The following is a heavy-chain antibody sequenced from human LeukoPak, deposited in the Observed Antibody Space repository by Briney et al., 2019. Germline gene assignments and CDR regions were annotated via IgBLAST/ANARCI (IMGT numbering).Heavy chain of an antibody. Sequence: GGSLRLSCAASGFTFSSYGMHWVRQAPGKGLEWVAVIWYDGSKKDYADSVKGRFTISRDNSKNTLYLQMNSLRAENTAAYYCASDNWFDPWGQGTLVTVSS. CDR2: IWYDGSKK. V-gene: IGHV3-33*01. J-gene: IGHJ5*02. CDR3: ASDNWFDP. CDR1: GFTFSSYG.